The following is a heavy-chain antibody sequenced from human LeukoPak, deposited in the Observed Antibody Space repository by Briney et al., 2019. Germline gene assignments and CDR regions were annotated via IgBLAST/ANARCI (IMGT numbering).Heavy chain of an antibody. V-gene: IGHV4-61*02. CDR2: IYTSGST. Sequence: PSETLSLTCTVSGGSISSGSYYWSWIRQPAGKGLEWIGRIYTSGSTNYNPSLKSRVTISVDTSKNQFSLKLSSVTAADTAVYYCARDRYGGDYWGQGTLVTVSS. J-gene: IGHJ4*02. CDR3: ARDRYGGDY. CDR1: GGSISSGSYY. D-gene: IGHD4-23*01.